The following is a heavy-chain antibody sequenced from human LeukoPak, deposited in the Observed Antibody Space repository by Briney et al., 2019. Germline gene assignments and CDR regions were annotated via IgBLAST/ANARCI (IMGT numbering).Heavy chain of an antibody. CDR3: ARDRYGGIIDS. V-gene: IGHV4-4*07. CDR1: GGSINTYF. J-gene: IGHJ4*02. D-gene: IGHD1-1*01. CDR2: IYPSGST. Sequence: SGTLSLTCTVSGGSINTYFWTWIRQPAGKGLQWIGRIYPSGSTNYSPSLKSRLTMSVDTSSNQFSLKLSSVTAADTAVYYCARDRYGGIIDSWGQGTLVSVSS.